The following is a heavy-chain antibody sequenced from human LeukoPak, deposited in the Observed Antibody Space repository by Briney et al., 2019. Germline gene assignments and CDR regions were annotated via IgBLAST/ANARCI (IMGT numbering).Heavy chain of an antibody. D-gene: IGHD3-3*01. CDR1: GFIFSSCT. V-gene: IGHV3-21*01. J-gene: IGHJ3*02. CDR2: INSGSNSI. Sequence: GGSLRLSCAASGFIFSSCTMNWVRQAPGKGLEWVSSINSGSNSIYYADSGKGRFTISRDNAKSSLYLKMNSLRAEDTAVYYCAKEWEVLRFLEWSAGNAFDIWGQGTMVTVSS. CDR3: AKEWEVLRFLEWSAGNAFDI.